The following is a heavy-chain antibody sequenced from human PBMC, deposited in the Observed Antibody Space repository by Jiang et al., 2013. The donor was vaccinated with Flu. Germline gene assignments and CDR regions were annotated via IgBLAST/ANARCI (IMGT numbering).Heavy chain of an antibody. J-gene: IGHJ3*02. CDR1: GGTFNSYA. CDR3: ATEYCNSSNCHEVDGAFDI. D-gene: IGHD2/OR15-2a*01. Sequence: GAEVKKPGSSVKVSCKASGGTFNSYAICWVRQAPGQGLDWMGGIIPIFGPANYAQKFQGRVTITADESTSTVYMELTSLRSEDTALYYCATEYCNSSNCHEVDGAFDIWGQGTMVTVSS. CDR2: IIPIFGPA. V-gene: IGHV1-69*01.